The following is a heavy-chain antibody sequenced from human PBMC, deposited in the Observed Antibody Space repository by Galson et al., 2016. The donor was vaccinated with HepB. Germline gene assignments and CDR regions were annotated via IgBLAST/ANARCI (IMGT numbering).Heavy chain of an antibody. CDR1: GFTYDDYA. Sequence: SLRLSCAASGFTYDDYAMHWVRQVPGKGLEWVSGISWNSGSIGYADSVRGRFTISRDNAKNSLYLQMNSLRVEDTAFYYCANDVRPGIEAAGFDYWGQGTLVTVSS. D-gene: IGHD6-13*01. J-gene: IGHJ4*02. CDR2: ISWNSGSI. CDR3: ANDVRPGIEAAGFDY. V-gene: IGHV3-9*01.